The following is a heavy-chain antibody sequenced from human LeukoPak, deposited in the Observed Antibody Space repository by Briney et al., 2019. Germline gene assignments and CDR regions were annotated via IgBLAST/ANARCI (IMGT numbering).Heavy chain of an antibody. CDR1: GFTVSSNS. CDR3: ARGGYYYDGSDSWGRSLVLFPFDY. Sequence: GRSLRLSCTVSGFTVSSNSMSWVRQAPGKGLEWVSFIYSDNTHYSDSVQGRFTISRDNSKNTLYLQMNSLRAEDTAVYYCARGGYYYDGSDSWGRSLVLFPFDYWGRGTRVSVSS. D-gene: IGHD3-22*01. CDR2: IYSDNT. J-gene: IGHJ4*02. V-gene: IGHV3-53*01.